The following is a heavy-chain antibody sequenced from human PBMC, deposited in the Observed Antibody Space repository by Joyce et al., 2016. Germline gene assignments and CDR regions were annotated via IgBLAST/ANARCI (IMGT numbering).Heavy chain of an antibody. V-gene: IGHV5-51*01. D-gene: IGHD2-21*01. CDR2: IYPGDSRT. J-gene: IGHJ4*02. Sequence: EVQLVQSGAEVQKPGESLKISCKSSGFSFNGDWIAWVRQMPGKGLEWMGNIYPGDSRTRYSPSFQGQVTISADKSIKTAYLHWSSLKASDTAIYYCARVISHSHFDTWGQGTLVTVSS. CDR1: GFSFNGDW. CDR3: ARVISHSHFDT.